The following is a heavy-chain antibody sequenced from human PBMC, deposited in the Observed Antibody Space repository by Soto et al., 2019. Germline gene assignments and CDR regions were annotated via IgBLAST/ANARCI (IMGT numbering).Heavy chain of an antibody. V-gene: IGHV4-59*01. CDR3: ARSTETGTTTRQDKYYYYYYGMDV. D-gene: IGHD1-1*01. CDR2: IYYSGST. Sequence: QVQLQESGPGLVKPSETLSLTCTVSGGSISSYYWSWIRQPPGKGLEWIGYIYYSGSTNYNPSLNSRGTISVDTSKNQFSLKLSSVTAADTAVYYCARSTETGTTTRQDKYYYYYYGMDVWGQGTTVTVSS. CDR1: GGSISSYY. J-gene: IGHJ6*02.